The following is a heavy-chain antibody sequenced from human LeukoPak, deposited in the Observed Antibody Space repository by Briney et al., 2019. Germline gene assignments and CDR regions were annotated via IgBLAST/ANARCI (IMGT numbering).Heavy chain of an antibody. CDR3: YSPFYCTNGVCSHPNWFDP. CDR2: ISGSGGST. Sequence: PGGSLRLSCAASGFTFSSYAMSWVRQAPGKGLEWVSAISGSGGSTYYADSVKGRFTISRDNSKNTLYLQMNSLRAEDTAVYYCYSPFYCTNGVCSHPNWFDPWGQGTLVTVSS. CDR1: GFTFSSYA. D-gene: IGHD2-8*01. J-gene: IGHJ5*02. V-gene: IGHV3-23*01.